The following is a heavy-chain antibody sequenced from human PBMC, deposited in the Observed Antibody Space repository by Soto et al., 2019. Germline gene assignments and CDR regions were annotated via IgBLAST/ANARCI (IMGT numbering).Heavy chain of an antibody. J-gene: IGHJ4*02. CDR1: GGSLTGYY. CDR3: ARETGASGLPFDF. CDR2: IHYTGNT. Sequence: QVQLQESGPRLVTPSETLSLTCTVSGGSLTGYYWIWIRQPPGKGLEWIGLIHYTGNTNYNPSLKSRVPISIDTSKNQFSLRLRSATAADTAVYYCARETGASGLPFDFWGQGALVTVSS. V-gene: IGHV4-59*01. D-gene: IGHD5-12*01.